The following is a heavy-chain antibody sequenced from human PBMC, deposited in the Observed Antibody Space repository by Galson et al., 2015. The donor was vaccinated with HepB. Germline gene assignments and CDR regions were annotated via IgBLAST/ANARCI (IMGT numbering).Heavy chain of an antibody. CDR1: GYTFTSYS. D-gene: IGHD5-12*01. CDR2: ISAYNGHT. V-gene: IGHV1-18*04. J-gene: IGHJ4*02. Sequence: SVKVSCKASGYTFTSYSISWVRQAPGQGPEWMAWISAYNGHTNYAQKFQGRVTVTTDTSINQVSLWLTSVTAADTAVYYCARHPGRGSVGYAFDLWGQGTLVTVSA. CDR3: ARHPGRGSVGYAFDL.